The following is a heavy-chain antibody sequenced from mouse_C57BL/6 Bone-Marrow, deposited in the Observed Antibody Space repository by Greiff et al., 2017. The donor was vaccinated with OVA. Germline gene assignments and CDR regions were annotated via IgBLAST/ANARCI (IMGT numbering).Heavy chain of an antibody. CDR2: INPYNGGT. CDR1: GYTFTDYY. CDR3: ARWGLFYAMDY. V-gene: IGHV1-19*01. D-gene: IGHD3-3*01. J-gene: IGHJ4*01. Sequence: EVQLMESGPVLVKPGASVKMSCKASGYTFTDYYMNWVKQSHGKSLEWIGVINPYNGGTSYNQKFKGKATLTVDKSSSTAYMELNSLTSEDSAVYYCARWGLFYAMDYWGQGTSVTVSS.